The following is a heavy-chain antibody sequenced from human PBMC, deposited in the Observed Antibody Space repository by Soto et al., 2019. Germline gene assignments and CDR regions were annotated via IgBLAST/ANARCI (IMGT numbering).Heavy chain of an antibody. J-gene: IGHJ4*02. D-gene: IGHD3-9*01. CDR1: GGSISSGGYY. CDR3: ARGRYNLPLY. CDR2: IYYSGTT. V-gene: IGHV4-31*01. Sequence: QVQLQESGPGLVKASQTLSLTCSVSGGSISSGGYYWNWIRQHPGKGLEWIGYIYYSGTTYYNPSLKXLIXIXRDTSNNQFSLKVNSVTAADTAVYYCARGRYNLPLYWGQGAQVTVSS.